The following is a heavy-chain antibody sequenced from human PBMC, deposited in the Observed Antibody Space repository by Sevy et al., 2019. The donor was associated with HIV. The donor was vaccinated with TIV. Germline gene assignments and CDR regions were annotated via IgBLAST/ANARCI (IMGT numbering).Heavy chain of an antibody. Sequence: GGSLRLSCAASGFTFSNVWMSWVRQAPGKGLEWVGHIKSKTDGGTTDYAAPVKGRFAISRDDSKNMLYLQMNSLKTEDTAVYYCTTGGSIVKYWGQGTLVTVSS. CDR1: GFTFSNVW. V-gene: IGHV3-15*01. CDR2: IKSKTDGGTT. CDR3: TTGGSIVKY. D-gene: IGHD3-16*01. J-gene: IGHJ4*02.